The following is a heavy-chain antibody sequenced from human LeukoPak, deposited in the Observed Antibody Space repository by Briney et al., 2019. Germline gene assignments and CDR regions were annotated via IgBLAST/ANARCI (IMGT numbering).Heavy chain of an antibody. V-gene: IGHV2-70*11. J-gene: IGHJ4*02. CDR2: IDWDDDK. CDR1: GFSLSTSGMC. CDR3: ARTCPYYYDSSGYPDY. Sequence: SGPTLVNPTQTLTLTCTFSGFSLSTSGMCVSWIRQPPAKALEWLARIDWDDDKYYSTSLKTRLTISKDTSKNQVVLTMTNMDPVDTATYYCARTCPYYYDSSGYPDYWGQGTLVTVSS. D-gene: IGHD3-22*01.